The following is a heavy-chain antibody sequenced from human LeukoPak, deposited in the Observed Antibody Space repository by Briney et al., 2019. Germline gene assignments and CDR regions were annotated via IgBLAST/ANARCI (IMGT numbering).Heavy chain of an antibody. Sequence: SETLSLTCTVSGGSISSSNSYWGWIRQPPGKGLEWIGSMYYSGSTYYNPSLKSRVNISVDTSKNQFSLKLSSVTAADTAVYYCARSGWFGEASMLWGQGSLVTISS. J-gene: IGHJ4*02. CDR3: ARSGWFGEASML. CDR2: MYYSGST. CDR1: GGSISSSNSY. V-gene: IGHV4-39*01. D-gene: IGHD3-10*01.